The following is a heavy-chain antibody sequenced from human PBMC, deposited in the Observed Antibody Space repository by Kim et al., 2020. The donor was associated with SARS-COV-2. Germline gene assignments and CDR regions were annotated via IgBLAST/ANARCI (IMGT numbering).Heavy chain of an antibody. J-gene: IGHJ5*02. CDR2: INTNTGNP. CDR1: GYTFTSYA. CDR3: AREDYYDSSGPENWFDP. D-gene: IGHD3-22*01. V-gene: IGHV7-4-1*02. Sequence: ASVKVSCKASGYTFTSYAMNWVRQAPGQGLEWMGWINTNTGNPTYAQGFTGRFVFSLDTSVSTAYLQISSLKAEDTAVYYCAREDYYDSSGPENWFDPWGQGTLVTVSS.